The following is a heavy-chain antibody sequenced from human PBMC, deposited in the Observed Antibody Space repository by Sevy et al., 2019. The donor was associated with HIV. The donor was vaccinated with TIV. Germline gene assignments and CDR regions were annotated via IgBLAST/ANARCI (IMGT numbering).Heavy chain of an antibody. V-gene: IGHV3-23*01. CDR3: AKVLNPALESMMEVTVRSLKGFDV. CDR2: ISGCGNT. CDR1: GFTFNTHV. Sequence: GGSLRLSCAASGFTFNTHVMNWVRQAPGKGLEWVSSISGCGNTYYADSVRGRFTISRDNVKNTLYLQMNSLRADDTAVYYWAKVLNPALESMMEVTVRSLKGFDVWGQGTMVTVSS. J-gene: IGHJ3*01. D-gene: IGHD3-22*01.